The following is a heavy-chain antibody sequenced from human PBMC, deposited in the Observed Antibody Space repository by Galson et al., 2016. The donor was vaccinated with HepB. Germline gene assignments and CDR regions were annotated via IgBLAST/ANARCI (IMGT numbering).Heavy chain of an antibody. Sequence: LRLSCAASGFTFSNYWMSWVRQAPGKGLEWVANIKQDRNENFYADSVKGRFTLSRDNAKNSLYLQMNSLRVDDTAVYYCARIASAVAGTWFDPWGQGTLVTVSS. V-gene: IGHV3-7*01. D-gene: IGHD6-19*01. CDR3: ARIASAVAGTWFDP. J-gene: IGHJ5*02. CDR1: GFTFSNYW. CDR2: IKQDRNEN.